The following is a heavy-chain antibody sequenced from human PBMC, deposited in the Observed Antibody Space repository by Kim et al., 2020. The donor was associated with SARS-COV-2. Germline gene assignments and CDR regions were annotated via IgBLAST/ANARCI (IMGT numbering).Heavy chain of an antibody. CDR2: ISYEGSTQ. J-gene: IGHJ6*03. CDR3: ARDQVEQRYSGGYYYAYSMDV. Sequence: GGSLRLSCEVSGFTFNSYGFHWVRQGPGKGLEWVTMISYEGSTQYYTDSVKGRFSIFRDSSQNKVYLQMNSLRAEDTAVYFCARDQVEQRYSGGYYYAYSMDVWGAGTAVTVSS. CDR1: GFTFNSYG. V-gene: IGHV3-33*01. D-gene: IGHD4-17*01.